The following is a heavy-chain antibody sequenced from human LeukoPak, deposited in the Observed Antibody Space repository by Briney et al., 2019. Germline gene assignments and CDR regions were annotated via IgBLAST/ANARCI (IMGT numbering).Heavy chain of an antibody. CDR2: ISGDGGST. Sequence: GGSLRLSCAASGFTFDDYAMHWVRQAPGKGLEWVSLISGDGGSTYYTDSVKGRFTISRDNAKNSLYLQMNSLRDEDTAVYYCARDWRGGRDYWGQGTLVTVSS. V-gene: IGHV3-43*02. CDR1: GFTFDDYA. D-gene: IGHD3-16*01. J-gene: IGHJ4*02. CDR3: ARDWRGGRDY.